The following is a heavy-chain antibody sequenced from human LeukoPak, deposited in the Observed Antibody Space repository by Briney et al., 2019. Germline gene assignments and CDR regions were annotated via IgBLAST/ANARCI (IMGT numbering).Heavy chain of an antibody. CDR1: GFTFSSYA. CDR2: ISYDGSNK. J-gene: IGHJ6*02. Sequence: GGSLRLSCAASGFTFSSYAMHWVRQAPGKGLEWVAVISYDGSNKYYADSVKGRFTISRDNSKNTLYLQMNSLRAEDTAVYYCAREGLAAAGTNYYYYGMDVWGQGTTVTVSS. V-gene: IGHV3-30-3*01. D-gene: IGHD6-13*01. CDR3: AREGLAAAGTNYYYYGMDV.